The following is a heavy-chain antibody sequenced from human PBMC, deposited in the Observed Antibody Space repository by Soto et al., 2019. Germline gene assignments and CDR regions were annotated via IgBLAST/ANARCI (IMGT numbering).Heavy chain of an antibody. CDR2: INSNSGGR. D-gene: IGHD1-7*01. CDR3: ARGGLELRRHGSDV. V-gene: IGHV1-2*04. J-gene: IGHJ6*02. CDR1: GYTFTSYY. Sequence: ASVQVSCKASGYTFTSYYMHWVRQAPGQGMEWMGWINSNSGGRNYAQKFQGWVIMNRDTSISTACMELSRLRSDDTAGYYCARGGLELRRHGSDVWGQGTTVTVSS.